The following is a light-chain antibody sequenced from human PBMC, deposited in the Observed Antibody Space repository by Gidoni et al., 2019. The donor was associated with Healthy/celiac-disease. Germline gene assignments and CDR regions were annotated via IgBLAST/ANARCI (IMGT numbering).Light chain of an antibody. CDR2: GAS. CDR3: QLGNT. Sequence: EIVLTQSTGTLSLSPAERPTISSRASQSVRSSYLAWYRQKPGQAPRLLIYGASSRATCIPDRFSGSGSGTDFTLTISRLVPEDFAVYYCQLGNTFGQXTRLEIK. CDR1: QSVRSSY. J-gene: IGKJ5*01. V-gene: IGKV3-20*01.